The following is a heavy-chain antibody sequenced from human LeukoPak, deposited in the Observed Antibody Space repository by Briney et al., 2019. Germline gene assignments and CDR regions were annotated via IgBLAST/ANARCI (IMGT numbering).Heavy chain of an antibody. CDR3: AACPWYYYDSSANFDP. D-gene: IGHD3-22*01. CDR2: IVVGSGNT. CDR1: GFTFTSSA. J-gene: IGHJ5*02. V-gene: IGHV1-58*02. Sequence: SVKVSCKASGFTFTSSAMQWVRQARGQRLEWIGWIVVGSGNTNYAQKFQERVTITRDMSTSTAYMELSSLRSEDTAVYYCAACPWYYYDSSANFDPWGQGTLSPSPQ.